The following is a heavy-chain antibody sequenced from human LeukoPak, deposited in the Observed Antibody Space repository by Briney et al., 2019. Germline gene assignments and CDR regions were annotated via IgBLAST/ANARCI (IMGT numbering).Heavy chain of an antibody. D-gene: IGHD3-10*01. CDR1: GGSISSYY. CDR3: ARFTYYYGSGSNDAFDI. CDR2: IYYSGST. V-gene: IGHV4-59*01. J-gene: IGHJ3*02. Sequence: SETLSLTCTVSGGSISSYYWSWLRQPPGKGLEWLGYIYYSGSTNYNPSLKSRVTISVDTSKNQFSLKLSSVTAADTAVYYCARFTYYYGSGSNDAFDIWGQGTMVTVSS.